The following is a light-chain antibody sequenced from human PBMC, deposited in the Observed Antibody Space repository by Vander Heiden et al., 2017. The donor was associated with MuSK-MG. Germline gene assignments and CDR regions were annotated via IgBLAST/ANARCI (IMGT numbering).Light chain of an antibody. J-gene: IGLJ2*01. V-gene: IGLV2-14*03. Sequence: QSVLTQPASVSGSPGQSITISCTGTSSDVGTYDFVSWYQQHPDKAPQLIVFDVHDRPSGVSDRFSGSKSGYTASLTISGLQAEDEAHYFCSSYTTSGTVVFGGGTKLTVL. CDR3: SSYTTSGTVV. CDR2: DVH. CDR1: SSDVGTYDF.